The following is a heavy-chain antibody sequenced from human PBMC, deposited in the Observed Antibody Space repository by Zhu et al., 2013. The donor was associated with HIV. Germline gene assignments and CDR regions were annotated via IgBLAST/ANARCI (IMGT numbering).Heavy chain of an antibody. V-gene: IGHV1-2*02. CDR2: INPKSGGT. CDR1: KYTFTGYY. Sequence: QVQLVQSGAEVKKPGSSVKVSCKASKYTFTGYYIQWVRQAPGQGLEWMGWINPKSGGTHYGQNFQGRVTMTRDTSISTAYLEVNSLRSDDTALYCARGAAVGFCSTVTCTNDMDVWGQGTTVTVSS. D-gene: IGHD1-26*01. J-gene: IGHJ6*02. CDR3: ARGAAVGFCSTVTCTNDMDV.